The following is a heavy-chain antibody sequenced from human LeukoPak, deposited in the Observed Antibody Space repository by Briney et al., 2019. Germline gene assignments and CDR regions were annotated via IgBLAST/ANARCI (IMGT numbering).Heavy chain of an antibody. CDR2: ISSSSSYI. Sequence: GGSLRLSCAASEFTFSNYAMSWVRQAPGKGLEWVSSISSSSSYIYYADSVKGRFTISRDNAKNSLYLQMNSLRAEDTAVYYCARHYSSPGNFDYWGQGTLVTVSS. V-gene: IGHV3-21*01. J-gene: IGHJ4*02. CDR3: ARHYSSPGNFDY. CDR1: EFTFSNYA. D-gene: IGHD6-13*01.